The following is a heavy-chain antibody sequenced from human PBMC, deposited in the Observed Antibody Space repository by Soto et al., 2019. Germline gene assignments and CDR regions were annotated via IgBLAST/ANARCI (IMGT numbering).Heavy chain of an antibody. V-gene: IGHV4-59*08. J-gene: IGHJ6*02. CDR1: GGSISSYY. Sequence: QVQLQESGPGLVKPSETLSLSCTVSGGSISSYYWSWFRQSPGKRMEWIRYVHHSWGSSYNPSLRSSVAIALSTSKSQFSLKVTSVAATATSVYYCGVEGVVPLHGLVDVGGQGTTVTVSS. CDR2: VHHSWGS. CDR3: GVEGVVPLHGLVDV. D-gene: IGHD2-15*01.